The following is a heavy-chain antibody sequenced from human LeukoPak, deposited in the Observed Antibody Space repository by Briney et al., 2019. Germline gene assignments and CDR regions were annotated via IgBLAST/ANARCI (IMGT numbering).Heavy chain of an antibody. V-gene: IGHV5-51*01. D-gene: IGHD3-3*01. CDR1: GYSFTSYW. J-gene: IGHJ3*02. CDR3: ARVGYYDFWSGYSNAFDI. CDR2: IYPGDSDT. Sequence: GESLKISCKGSGYSFTSYWIGWVRQMPGKGLEWMGIIYPGDSDTRYSPSFQGQVTISADKSISTAYLQWSSLKASDTAMYYCARVGYYDFWSGYSNAFDIWGQGTMVTVSS.